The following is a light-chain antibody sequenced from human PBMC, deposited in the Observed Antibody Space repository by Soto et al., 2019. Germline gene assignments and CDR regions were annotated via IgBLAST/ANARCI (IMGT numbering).Light chain of an antibody. CDR3: QTYDTSLSVVV. J-gene: IGLJ2*01. V-gene: IGLV1-40*01. CDR1: SSNIGAGHD. CDR2: GNS. Sequence: QSVLTQPPSVSGAPGQRVTISCTGSSSNIGAGHDVHWYQQLPGTAPKLLIYGNSNRPSGVPDRFSGSKSGTSAALAITGLQAEDEADYLCQTYDTSLSVVVFGGGTKLTVL.